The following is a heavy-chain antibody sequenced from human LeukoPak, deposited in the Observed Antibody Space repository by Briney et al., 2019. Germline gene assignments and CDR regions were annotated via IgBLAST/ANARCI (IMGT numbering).Heavy chain of an antibody. D-gene: IGHD2-2*02. CDR3: AKVEEYQLLYSAYDY. CDR2: ISYDGSNK. CDR1: GFTFSSYG. V-gene: IGHV3-30*18. Sequence: GRSLRLSCAASGFTFSSYGMHWVRQAPGKGLEWVAVISYDGSNKYYADSVKGRFTISRDNSKNTLYLQMNSLRAEDTAVYYCAKVEEYQLLYSAYDYWGQGTLVTVSS. J-gene: IGHJ4*02.